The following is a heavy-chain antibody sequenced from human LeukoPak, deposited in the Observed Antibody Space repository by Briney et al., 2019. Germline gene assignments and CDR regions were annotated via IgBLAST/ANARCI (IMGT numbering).Heavy chain of an antibody. D-gene: IGHD3-22*01. J-gene: IGHJ4*02. CDR2: ISYDGSNK. V-gene: IGHV3-30*18. Sequence: GGSLRLSCAASGFTFSSYGMHWVRQAPGKGLEWVAVISYDGSNKYYADSVKGRFTISRDNSKNTLYLQTNSLRAEDTAVYYCAKDQVGSSGRWFDYWGQGTLVTVSS. CDR1: GFTFSSYG. CDR3: AKDQVGSSGRWFDY.